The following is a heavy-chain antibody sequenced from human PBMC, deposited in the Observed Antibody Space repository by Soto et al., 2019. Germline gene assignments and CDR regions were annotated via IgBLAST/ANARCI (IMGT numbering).Heavy chain of an antibody. CDR2: INAGNGDT. CDR1: GYTFTSYA. CDR3: ARHLRRGAFDI. J-gene: IGHJ3*02. V-gene: IGHV1-3*01. D-gene: IGHD3-3*01. Sequence: ASVKVSCKASGYTFTSYAIHWVLQAPGQRLEWMGWINAGNGDTKYSQNFQGRVTLTRDTSAGTVYMELSSLRSEDTAVYYCARHLRRGAFDIWGQGTMVTVSS.